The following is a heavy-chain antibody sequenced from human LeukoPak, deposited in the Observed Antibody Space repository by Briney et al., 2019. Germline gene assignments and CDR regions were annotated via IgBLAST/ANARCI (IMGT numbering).Heavy chain of an antibody. CDR3: ALASAMVRRAFDY. V-gene: IGHV4-34*01. CDR2: INHSGST. D-gene: IGHD3-10*01. J-gene: IGHJ4*02. Sequence: SETLSLTCAVYGGSFSGYYWSWIRQPPGKGLEWIGEINHSGSTNYNPSLKSRVTISVDTSKNQFSLKLSSVAAADTAVYYCALASAMVRRAFDYWGQGTLVTVSS. CDR1: GGSFSGYY.